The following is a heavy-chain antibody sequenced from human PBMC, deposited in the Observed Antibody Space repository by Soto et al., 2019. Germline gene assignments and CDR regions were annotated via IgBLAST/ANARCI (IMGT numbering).Heavy chain of an antibody. CDR3: ARSLYCSGGSCYPKTYYLDY. D-gene: IGHD2-15*01. J-gene: IGHJ4*02. V-gene: IGHV4-34*01. CDR2: INHSGST. Sequence: PSETLSLTCAVYGGSFSGYYWSWIRQPPGKGLEWIGEINHSGSTNYNPSLKSRVTISVDTSKNQFSLKLSSVTAADTAVYYCARSLYCSGGSCYPKTYYLDYWGQGTLVTVSS. CDR1: GGSFSGYY.